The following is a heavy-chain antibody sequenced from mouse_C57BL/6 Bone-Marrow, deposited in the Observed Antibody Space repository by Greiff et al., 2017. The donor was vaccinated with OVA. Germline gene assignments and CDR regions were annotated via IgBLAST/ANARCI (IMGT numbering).Heavy chain of an antibody. CDR1: GFNIKNTY. V-gene: IGHV14-3*01. D-gene: IGHD2-2*01. J-gene: IGHJ4*01. CDR2: IDPANGNT. CDR3: ARSEGWLRRPYYYAMDY. Sequence: VQLQQSVAELVRPGASVKLSCTASGFNIKNTYMHWVKQRPEQGLEWIGRIDPANGNTKYAPKFQGKATITADTSSNTAYLQLSSLTSEDTAIYYCARSEGWLRRPYYYAMDYWGQGTSVTVSS.